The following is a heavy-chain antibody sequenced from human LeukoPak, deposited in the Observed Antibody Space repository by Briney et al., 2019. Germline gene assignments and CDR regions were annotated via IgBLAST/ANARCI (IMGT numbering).Heavy chain of an antibody. D-gene: IGHD3-16*01. CDR1: GFSFSNYD. CDR3: ARDLMITFGGVLDY. Sequence: GGSLRLSCAASGFSFSNYDMNWVRQAPGKGLEWVSYISSSGSTIYYADSVKGRFTISRDNAKNSLYLQMNSLRAEDTAVYYCARDLMITFGGVLDYWGQGTLVTVSS. V-gene: IGHV3-48*04. J-gene: IGHJ4*02. CDR2: ISSSGSTI.